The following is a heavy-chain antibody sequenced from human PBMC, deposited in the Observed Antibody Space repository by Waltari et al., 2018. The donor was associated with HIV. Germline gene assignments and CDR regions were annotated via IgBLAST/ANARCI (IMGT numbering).Heavy chain of an antibody. CDR3: AKDTDLTGFFYYYGLDV. CDR2: ISYDGSNK. J-gene: IGHJ6*02. D-gene: IGHD3-9*01. Sequence: QVQLVEYGGGVVPPGRSLRLPCAASGSTFRSYGMHWVRQASGKGLEWVAVISYDGSNKYYADSVKGRFTISRDNSKNTLYLQMNSLRAEDTAVYYCAKDTDLTGFFYYYGLDVWGQGTTVTVSS. V-gene: IGHV3-30*18. CDR1: GSTFRSYG.